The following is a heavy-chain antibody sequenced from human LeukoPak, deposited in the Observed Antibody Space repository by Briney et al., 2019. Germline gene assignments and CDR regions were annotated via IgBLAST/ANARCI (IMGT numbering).Heavy chain of an antibody. CDR2: MYYSGST. J-gene: IGHJ6*03. Sequence: PSETLSLTCTVSGGSISSSRYYWGWIRQPPGKGLEWIGSMYYSGSTYYSPSLKSRVTISVDTSKNQFSLKLSSVTAADTAVYYCARGNLWDYRRYYYYMDVWGKGTTVTVSS. D-gene: IGHD4-11*01. V-gene: IGHV4-39*01. CDR1: GGSISSSRYY. CDR3: ARGNLWDYRRYYYYMDV.